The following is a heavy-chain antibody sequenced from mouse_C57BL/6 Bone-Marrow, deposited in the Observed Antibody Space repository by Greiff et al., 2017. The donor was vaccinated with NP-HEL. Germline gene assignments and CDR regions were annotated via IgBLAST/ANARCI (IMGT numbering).Heavy chain of an antibody. CDR2: IRNKANGYTT. CDR1: GFTFTDYY. V-gene: IGHV7-3*01. J-gene: IGHJ4*01. D-gene: IGHD1-1*01. Sequence: EVNVVESGGGLVQPGGSLSLSCAASGFTFTDYYMSWVRQPPGKALEWLGFIRNKANGYTTEYSASVKGRFTISRDNSQSILYLQMNALRAEDSATYYCARYETTGYAMDYWGQGTSVTVSS. CDR3: ARYETTGYAMDY.